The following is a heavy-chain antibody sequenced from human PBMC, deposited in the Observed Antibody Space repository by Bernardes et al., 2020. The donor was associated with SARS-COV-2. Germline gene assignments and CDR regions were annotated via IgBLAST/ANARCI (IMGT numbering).Heavy chain of an antibody. J-gene: IGHJ5*02. CDR1: GFTLSTYA. CDR2: ISYDGSNK. CDR3: AHCGGYAYGWFGD. Sequence: GGSLRLSCAASGFTLSTYAMHWVRQAPGKGLEWVALISYDGSNKYHADSVKGRFTISRDNSKNTLYLQMTNMDPVDTATYYCAHCGGYAYGWFGDWGRGTLVTVSS. D-gene: IGHD5-18*01. V-gene: IGHV3-30-3*01.